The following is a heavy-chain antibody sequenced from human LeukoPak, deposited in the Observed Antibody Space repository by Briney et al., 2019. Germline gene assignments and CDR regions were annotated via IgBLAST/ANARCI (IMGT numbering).Heavy chain of an antibody. CDR2: IYYSGST. Sequence: SETLSLTCTVSGGSISSYYWSWLRQPPGKGLEWIGYIYYSGSTNYNPSLTSRVTISVDTSKNQFSLKLSSVTAADTAVYYCATRHSIGYYASPAPFDIWGQGTMVTVSS. CDR3: ATRHSIGYYASPAPFDI. D-gene: IGHD3-22*01. V-gene: IGHV4-59*01. CDR1: GGSISSYY. J-gene: IGHJ3*02.